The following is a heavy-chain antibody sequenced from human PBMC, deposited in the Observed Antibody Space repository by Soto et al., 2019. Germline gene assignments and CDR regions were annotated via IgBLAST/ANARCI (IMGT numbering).Heavy chain of an antibody. CDR3: ARSLGSTMIVDYGMDV. J-gene: IGHJ6*02. D-gene: IGHD3-22*01. Sequence: GESLKISCKGSGYSFTSYWIGWVRQMPGKGLEWMGIIYPGDSDTRYSPSFQGQVTISADKSISTAYLQWSSLKASDTAMYYCARSLGSTMIVDYGMDVWGQGTTVTVS. CDR1: GYSFTSYW. V-gene: IGHV5-51*01. CDR2: IYPGDSDT.